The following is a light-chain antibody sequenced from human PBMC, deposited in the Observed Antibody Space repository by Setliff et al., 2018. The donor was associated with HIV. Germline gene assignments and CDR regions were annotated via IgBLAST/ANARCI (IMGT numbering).Light chain of an antibody. CDR1: SSDVGSYNR. V-gene: IGLV2-18*02. J-gene: IGLJ1*01. CDR3: SSYTSISTYV. CDR2: EVN. Sequence: QSALTQPPSVSGSPGQSVTISCTGTSSDVGSYNRVSWYQQPPGTAPKLMIYEVNNRPSGVPDRFSGSKSGNTASLTISGLQAEDEADYYCSSYTSISTYVCGTGTKVTVL.